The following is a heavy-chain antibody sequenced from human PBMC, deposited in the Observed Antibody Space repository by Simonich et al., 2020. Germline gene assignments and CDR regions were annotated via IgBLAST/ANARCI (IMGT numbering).Heavy chain of an antibody. CDR3: ARDREVYGSGSYYNY. Sequence: EVQLVESGGGLVQPGGSLRLSCAASGFTFSSYWMSWVRQAPGKGLEWVANLKQDGSEQYDVDSVKGRFTISRDNAKNSLYLQMNSLRAEDTAVYYCARDREVYGSGSYYNYWGQGTLVTVSS. CDR1: GFTFSSYW. V-gene: IGHV3-7*01. J-gene: IGHJ4*02. CDR2: LKQDGSEQ. D-gene: IGHD3-10*01.